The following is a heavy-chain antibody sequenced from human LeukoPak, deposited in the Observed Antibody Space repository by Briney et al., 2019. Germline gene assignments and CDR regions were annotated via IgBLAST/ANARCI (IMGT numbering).Heavy chain of an antibody. CDR2: IGGSSTYI. Sequence: GGSLRLSCAAYGFTFNTYIMHWVRQAPGKGLEWVSSIGGSSTYIHYADSLKGRFTISRDNAKNSLYLQVNSLRAEDTGVYYCARGGNSAWLDPPLPPDYWGQGTLVIVSS. D-gene: IGHD6-19*01. J-gene: IGHJ4*02. CDR3: ARGGNSAWLDPPLPPDY. CDR1: GFTFNTYI. V-gene: IGHV3-21*01.